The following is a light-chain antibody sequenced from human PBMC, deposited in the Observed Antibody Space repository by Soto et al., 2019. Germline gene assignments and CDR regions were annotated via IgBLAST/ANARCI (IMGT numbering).Light chain of an antibody. CDR2: EVS. Sequence: QSALTQPASVSGSPGQSITISCTGTSSDVGSYNYVSWYQHHPGKAPRLMIYEVSSRPSGVSNRFSGSKSGNTASLTISGLQAEDEADYSCCSYSTSSPWVFGGGTKLTVL. CDR3: CSYSTSSPWV. CDR1: SSDVGSYNY. J-gene: IGLJ3*02. V-gene: IGLV2-14*01.